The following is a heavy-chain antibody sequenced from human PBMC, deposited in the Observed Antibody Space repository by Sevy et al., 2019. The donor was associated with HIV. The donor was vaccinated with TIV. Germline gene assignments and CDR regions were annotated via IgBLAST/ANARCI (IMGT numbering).Heavy chain of an antibody. CDR1: GFTFSSYD. CDR2: ISPTGGTT. D-gene: IGHD6-13*01. V-gene: IGHV3-23*01. Sequence: GGSLRLSCAASGFTFSSYDMSWVRQAPGKGLEWVSGISPTGGTTHYAESVKGRFIISRDNSKKTLFLQMNSLRAEDTALYYCAKDLEQQLGPDYWGQGTQLTVSS. CDR3: AKDLEQQLGPDY. J-gene: IGHJ4*02.